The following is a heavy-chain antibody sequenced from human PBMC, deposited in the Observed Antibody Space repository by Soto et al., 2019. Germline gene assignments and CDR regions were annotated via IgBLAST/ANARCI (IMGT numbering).Heavy chain of an antibody. D-gene: IGHD3-22*01. CDR1: GITFSSYW. J-gene: IGHJ4*02. CDR3: ARDDYPYYDDSSGYHFDY. Sequence: GGSLRLSCAASGITFSSYWMSWVRQAPGKGLEWVANIKQDGSEKYYVDSVKGRFTISRDNAKNSLYLQMNSLRAEDTAVYYCARDDYPYYDDSSGYHFDYWGQGALVTVSS. V-gene: IGHV3-7*01. CDR2: IKQDGSEK.